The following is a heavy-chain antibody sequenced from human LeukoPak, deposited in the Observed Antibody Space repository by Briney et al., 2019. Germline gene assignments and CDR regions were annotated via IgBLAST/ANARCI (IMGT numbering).Heavy chain of an antibody. CDR1: GYSISSGYY. J-gene: IGHJ5*02. V-gene: IGHV4-38-2*02. Sequence: SETLSLTCAVSGYSISSGYYWGWIRQPPGKGLEWIGSIYHSGSTYYNPSLKSRVTISVDTSKNQFSLKLSSVTAADTAVHYCARDFSVAGTRGNWFDPWGQGTLVTVSS. D-gene: IGHD6-19*01. CDR3: ARDFSVAGTRGNWFDP. CDR2: IYHSGST.